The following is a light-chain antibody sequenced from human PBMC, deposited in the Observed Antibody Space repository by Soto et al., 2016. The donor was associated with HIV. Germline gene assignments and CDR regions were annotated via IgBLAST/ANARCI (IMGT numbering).Light chain of an antibody. CDR1: NIGSKS. J-gene: IGLJ1*01. V-gene: IGLV3-21*02. Sequence: SYVLTQPPSMSVAPGGTARITCGGYNIGSKSVHWYQHKAGQAPVLVLYDDIDRPSGIPERFSGSNSGNSATLTISRVEAGDEADYFCQVWDSGTDHHVFGTGTKVTVL. CDR3: QVWDSGTDHHV. CDR2: DDI.